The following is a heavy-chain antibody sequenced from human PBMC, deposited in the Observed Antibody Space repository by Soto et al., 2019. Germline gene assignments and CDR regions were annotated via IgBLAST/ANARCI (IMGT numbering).Heavy chain of an antibody. D-gene: IGHD6-19*01. CDR3: AKAGCSDANCHFWALES. Sequence: EMQLVASGGGLVPPGRSLRLSCAGFGFKFEDYAMHWVRQVPGKGLEWVSYINWNSGKVKYADSVKGPFTISRDNAKNSLYLHMTSLKSADTALYYCAKAGCSDANCHFWALESWGQGTLVSVSS. V-gene: IGHV3-9*01. CDR1: GFKFEDYA. J-gene: IGHJ4*02. CDR2: INWNSGKV.